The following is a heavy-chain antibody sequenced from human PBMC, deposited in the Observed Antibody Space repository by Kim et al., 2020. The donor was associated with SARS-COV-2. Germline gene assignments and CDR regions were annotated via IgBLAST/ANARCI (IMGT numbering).Heavy chain of an antibody. CDR2: ISSSGAIT. Sequence: GGSLRLSCAASGFTFDNHVMTWVRQAPGKGLEWVSTISSSGAITHYADSVKGRFTTSRDSSKGTLFLQLNSLRVEDTALYFCVRVGGATTTYYDHWGRGT. V-gene: IGHV3-23*01. CDR3: VRVGGATTTYYDH. D-gene: IGHD1-26*01. J-gene: IGHJ4*01. CDR1: GFTFDNHV.